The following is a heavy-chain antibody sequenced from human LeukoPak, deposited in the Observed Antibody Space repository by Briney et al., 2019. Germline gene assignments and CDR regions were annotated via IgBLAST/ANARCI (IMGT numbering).Heavy chain of an antibody. D-gene: IGHD3-10*01. Sequence: SVKGRFIISRDNAKNSLYLQMNSLRAEDTAVYYCARDSTYYYGSGYYFDYWGQGTLVTVSS. CDR3: ARDSTYYYGSGYYFDY. J-gene: IGHJ4*02. V-gene: IGHV3-21*01.